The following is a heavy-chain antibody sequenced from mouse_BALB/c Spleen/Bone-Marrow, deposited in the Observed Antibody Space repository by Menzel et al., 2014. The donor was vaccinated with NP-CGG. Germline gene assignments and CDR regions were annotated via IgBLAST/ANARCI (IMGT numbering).Heavy chain of an antibody. CDR1: GFDFSSYW. V-gene: IGHV4-1*02. Sequence: EVKVEESGGGLVQPGGSLKLSCAASGFDFSSYWMSWVRQAPGKGLEWIGEINPDSSTINYTPSLKDKFIISRDNAKNTLYLQMSKVRSEDTGLYYCGRDSTEAYFDVWGAGTTVTVSS. J-gene: IGHJ1*01. CDR3: GRDSTEAYFDV. CDR2: INPDSSTI.